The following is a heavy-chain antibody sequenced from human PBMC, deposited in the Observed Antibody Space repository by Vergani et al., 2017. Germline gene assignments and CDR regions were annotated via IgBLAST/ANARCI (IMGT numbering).Heavy chain of an antibody. CDR1: GYSFTSYW. Sequence: EVQLVPSGAEVKKPGASLKISCKGSGYSFTSYWIGWVRQMPGKGLEWMGIIYPGDSDTRYSPSFQGQVTISADKSISTAYLQWSSLKASDTAMYYCARRGGRWLHNDRSHWFDPWGQGTLVTVSS. D-gene: IGHD5-24*01. CDR2: IYPGDSDT. V-gene: IGHV5-51*03. J-gene: IGHJ5*02. CDR3: ARRGGRWLHNDRSHWFDP.